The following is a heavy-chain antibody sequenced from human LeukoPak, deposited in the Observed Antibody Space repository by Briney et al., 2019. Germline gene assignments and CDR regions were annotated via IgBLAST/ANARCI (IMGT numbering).Heavy chain of an antibody. CDR3: ATPTLLHDMTFDY. J-gene: IGHJ4*02. Sequence: ASVKVSCRVSGYTLTELSMHWVRQAPGKGLEWMGGFDPEDGETIYAQKFQGRVTMTEDTSTDTAYMELSSLRSEDTAVYYCATPTLLHDMTFDYWCQGTLVTVSS. CDR2: FDPEDGET. CDR1: GYTLTELS. V-gene: IGHV1-24*01.